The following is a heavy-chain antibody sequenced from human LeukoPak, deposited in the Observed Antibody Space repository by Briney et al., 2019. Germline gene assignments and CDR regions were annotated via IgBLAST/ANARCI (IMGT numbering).Heavy chain of an antibody. D-gene: IGHD3-22*01. CDR3: ARDPYYYDSSGPALDY. J-gene: IGHJ4*02. V-gene: IGHV1-18*01. CDR1: GYTFTSYG. CDR2: ISAYNGNT. Sequence: ASVKVSYKASGYTFTSYGISWVRQAPGQGLEWMGWISAYNGNTNYAQKLQGRVTMTTDTSTSAAYMELRSLRSDDTAVYYCARDPYYYDSSGPALDYWGQGTLVTVSS.